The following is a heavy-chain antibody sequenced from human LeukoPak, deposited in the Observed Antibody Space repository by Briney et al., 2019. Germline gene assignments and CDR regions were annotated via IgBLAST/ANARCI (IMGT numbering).Heavy chain of an antibody. D-gene: IGHD3-3*01. J-gene: IGHJ4*02. CDR1: GYTFTSYY. CDR2: MNPSGGST. V-gene: IGHV1-46*01. Sequence: ASVKVSCKASGYTFTSYYMHWVRQAPGQGLEWMGIMNPSGGSTSYAQKFQGRVTMTRDTSTSTVYMELSSLRSEDTAVYYCASGEAYYDFWRGYKAFDYWGQGALVTVSS. CDR3: ASGEAYYDFWRGYKAFDY.